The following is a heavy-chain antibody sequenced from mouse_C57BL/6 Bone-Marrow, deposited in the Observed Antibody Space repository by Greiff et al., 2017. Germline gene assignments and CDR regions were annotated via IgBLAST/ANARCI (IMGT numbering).Heavy chain of an antibody. CDR2: ISSGSSTI. CDR3: ARYYDSSFYARDY. D-gene: IGHD2-3*01. J-gene: IGHJ4*01. Sequence: EVKLVESGGGLVKPGGSLKLSCAASGFTFSDYGMHWVRQAPEKGLEWVAYISSGSSTIYSADTVKGRFTISRDNAKNTLFLQMTGMRSEETAKYYSARYYDSSFYARDYWGQGTSVTVSA. V-gene: IGHV5-17*01. CDR1: GFTFSDYG.